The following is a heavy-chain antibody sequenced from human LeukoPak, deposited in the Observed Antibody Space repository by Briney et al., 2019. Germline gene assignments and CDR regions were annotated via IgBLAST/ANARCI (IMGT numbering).Heavy chain of an antibody. CDR3: ARDLAVFGVVIMGY. CDR2: ISSSGSTI. D-gene: IGHD3-3*01. CDR1: GFTFSSYE. Sequence: GGSLRLSCAASGFTFSSYEMNWVRQAPGKGLEWVSYISSSGSTIYYADSVKGRFTISRDNAKNSLYLQMNSLRAEDTAVYYCARDLAVFGVVIMGYWGQGTLVTVSS. J-gene: IGHJ4*02. V-gene: IGHV3-48*03.